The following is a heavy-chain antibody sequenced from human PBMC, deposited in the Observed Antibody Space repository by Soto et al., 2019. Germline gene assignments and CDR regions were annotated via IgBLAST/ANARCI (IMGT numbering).Heavy chain of an antibody. D-gene: IGHD3-22*01. J-gene: IGHJ4*02. CDR3: GIGYYDSRGYYLGYFDY. CDR1: GYSFTSYW. Sequence: GESLKISCKGSGYSFTSYWNGWVRQMPGKGLEWMGIIYPGDSDTRYSPSFQGQVTISADKSSSTAYLQWSSLKASDTAMYYCGIGYYDSRGYYLGYFDYWGQGTLVTVSS. V-gene: IGHV5-51*01. CDR2: IYPGDSDT.